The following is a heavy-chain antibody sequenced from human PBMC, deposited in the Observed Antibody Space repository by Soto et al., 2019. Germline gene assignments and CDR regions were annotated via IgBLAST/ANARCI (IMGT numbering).Heavy chain of an antibody. Sequence: EVQLVESGGGLVQPGGSLRLSCAVSGFTFGSYWMNWVRLIPGKGLEWVAYITPDGSATYYVDSVKGRFTISRDNAKNSLYLQMNSLRVEDTSVYYCARAGYCGPVCYYYFDSWGQGTLVTVSS. CDR3: ARAGYCGPVCYYYFDS. V-gene: IGHV3-7*01. D-gene: IGHD2-21*02. CDR2: ITPDGSAT. J-gene: IGHJ4*02. CDR1: GFTFGSYW.